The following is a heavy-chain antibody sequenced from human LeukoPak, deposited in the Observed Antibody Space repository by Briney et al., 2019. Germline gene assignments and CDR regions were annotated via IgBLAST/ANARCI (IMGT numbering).Heavy chain of an antibody. CDR3: ARDLLLWFGESASDGMDV. CDR2: IYYSGST. Sequence: SETLSLTCTVSGGSISSGGYYWSWIRQHPGKGLEWIGYIYYSGSTNYNPSLKSRVTISVDTSKNQFSLKLSSVTAADTAVYYCARDLLLWFGESASDGMDVWGQGTTVTVSS. J-gene: IGHJ6*02. CDR1: GGSISSGGYY. V-gene: IGHV4-61*08. D-gene: IGHD3-10*01.